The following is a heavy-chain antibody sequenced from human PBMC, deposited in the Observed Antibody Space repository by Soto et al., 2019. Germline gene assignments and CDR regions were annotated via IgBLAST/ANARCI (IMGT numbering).Heavy chain of an antibody. J-gene: IGHJ4*02. CDR2: ISSSSSTI. Sequence: GGSLRLSCAASGFTFSSYSMNWVRQAPGKGLEWVSYISSSSSTIYYADSVKGRFTISRDNAKNSLYLQMNSLRDEDTAVYYCARERDYGDYVFLDYWGQGTLVTVSS. D-gene: IGHD4-17*01. CDR3: ARERDYGDYVFLDY. V-gene: IGHV3-48*02. CDR1: GFTFSSYS.